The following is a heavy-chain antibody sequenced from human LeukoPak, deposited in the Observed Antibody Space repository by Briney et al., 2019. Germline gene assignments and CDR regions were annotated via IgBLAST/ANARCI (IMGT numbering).Heavy chain of an antibody. CDR3: ASRAQYSGSYGY. CDR1: GGSISSSSYY. V-gene: IGHV4-39*01. D-gene: IGHD1-26*01. CDR2: IYYSGST. Sequence: SETLSLTCTVSGGSISSSSYYWGWIRQPPGKGLEWIGSIYYSGSTYYNPSLKSRVTISVDTSKDQFSLKLSSVTAADTAVYYCASRAQYSGSYGYWGQGTLVTVSS. J-gene: IGHJ4*02.